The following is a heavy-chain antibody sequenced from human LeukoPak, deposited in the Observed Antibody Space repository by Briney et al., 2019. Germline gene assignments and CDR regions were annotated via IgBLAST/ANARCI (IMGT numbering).Heavy chain of an antibody. CDR2: IYYSGGT. Sequence: SETLSLTCTVSGGSISGYYWSWIRQPPGKGLEWIGYIYYSGGTNYNPSLKSRVTISVDTSKNQFSLKLRSVTAADTAVYYCARDLNYMDVWGKGTTVTVSS. V-gene: IGHV4-59*01. CDR1: GGSISGYY. J-gene: IGHJ6*03. CDR3: ARDLNYMDV.